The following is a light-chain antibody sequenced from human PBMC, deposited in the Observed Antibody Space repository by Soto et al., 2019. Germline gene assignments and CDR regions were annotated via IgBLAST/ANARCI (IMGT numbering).Light chain of an antibody. CDR2: AAS. V-gene: IGKV1-17*01. CDR3: QQYNSYLWT. J-gene: IGKJ1*01. CDR1: QTIMTY. Sequence: DIQMTQSPSSLSASVGDDVTITCRASQTIMTYLNWYQLKPGKHPRLLIYAASSLQSGVPSRFSGSGSGTEFTLKLSRLQTDELATYYCQQYNSYLWTLGHG.